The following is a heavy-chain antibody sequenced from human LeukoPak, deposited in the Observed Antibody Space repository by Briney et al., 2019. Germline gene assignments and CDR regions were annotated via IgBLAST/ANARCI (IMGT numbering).Heavy chain of an antibody. V-gene: IGHV5-51*01. D-gene: IGHD1-26*01. Sequence: GESLKISCLASGYTFNIYWIAWVRLMPDKGLEFMGIVYPDHSRTIYSPSFQGQVTISADKSINTAYLQWSTLKASDTAIYYCTRLSGGSALKNDAFDTWGQGTKVTVSS. J-gene: IGHJ3*02. CDR3: TRLSGGSALKNDAFDT. CDR2: VYPDHSRT. CDR1: GYTFNIYW.